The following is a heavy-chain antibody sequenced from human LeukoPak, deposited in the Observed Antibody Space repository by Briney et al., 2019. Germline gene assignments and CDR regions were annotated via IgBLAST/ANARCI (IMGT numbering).Heavy chain of an antibody. J-gene: IGHJ4*02. Sequence: PGGSLRLSCAASGFSFSTYYMNWVRQAPGKGLEWISSISGSSTYMYYADSVKGRFIISRDNAKNSLYLQMSSLIAEDTAVYYCASLYGGNSDYWGQGTLVTVSS. D-gene: IGHD4-23*01. CDR2: ISGSSTYM. V-gene: IGHV3-21*01. CDR1: GFSFSTYY. CDR3: ASLYGGNSDY.